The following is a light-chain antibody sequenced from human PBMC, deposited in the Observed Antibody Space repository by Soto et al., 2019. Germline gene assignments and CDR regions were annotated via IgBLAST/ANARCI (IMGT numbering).Light chain of an antibody. CDR2: DAN. CDR1: SSDVGAYNY. Sequence: QSALTQPASVSGSPGQSITISCTGTSSDVGAYNYVSWYQQHPGKAPKLMIYDANIRPSGVSNRFSGSKSGTSASLAISGLQSEDEADDYCAAWDDSLNGVVFGGGTKLTVL. J-gene: IGLJ2*01. CDR3: AAWDDSLNGVV. V-gene: IGLV2-14*01.